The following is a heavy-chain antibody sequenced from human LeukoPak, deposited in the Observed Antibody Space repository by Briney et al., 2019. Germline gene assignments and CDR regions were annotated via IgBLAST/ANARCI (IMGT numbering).Heavy chain of an antibody. Sequence: GGSLRLSCAASGFTFSSYVMSWVRQAPGKGLEWVSAISGSGGSTYYADSVKVRFTISRDNSKNTLYLQMNSLRAEDTAVYYCAKGDCSSTSCYIWFDPWGQGTLVTVSS. CDR2: ISGSGGST. CDR3: AKGDCSSTSCYIWFDP. V-gene: IGHV3-23*01. J-gene: IGHJ5*02. D-gene: IGHD2-2*02. CDR1: GFTFSSYV.